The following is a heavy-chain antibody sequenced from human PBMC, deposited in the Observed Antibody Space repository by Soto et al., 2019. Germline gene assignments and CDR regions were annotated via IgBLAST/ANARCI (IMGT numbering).Heavy chain of an antibody. V-gene: IGHV4-59*01. CDR3: ARSHSGYDSWSNYFYYMDI. J-gene: IGHJ6*03. Sequence: PSETLSLTCTVSGGSISSYYWSWIRQPPGKGLEWIGYIYYSGSTNYNPSLKSRVTISVDTSKNQFSLKLSSVTAADTAVYYCARSHSGYDSWSNYFYYMDIWGKETTSTVSS. CDR2: IYYSGST. CDR1: GGSISSYY. D-gene: IGHD5-12*01.